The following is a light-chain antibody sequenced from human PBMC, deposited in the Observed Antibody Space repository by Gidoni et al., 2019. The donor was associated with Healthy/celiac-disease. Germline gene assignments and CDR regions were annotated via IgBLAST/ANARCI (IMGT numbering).Light chain of an antibody. CDR1: QSVLYSSNNQNY. Sequence: DIVMTQSPDSLAVSLGERATINCKSSQSVLYSSNNQNYLAWYQQKPGQPPKLLIYCASNRESGVADRFSGSGSGTEFTLTISSLQAEDVAVYYCQQYYSTPFTFGPGTKVDIK. J-gene: IGKJ3*01. CDR2: CAS. CDR3: QQYYSTPFT. V-gene: IGKV4-1*01.